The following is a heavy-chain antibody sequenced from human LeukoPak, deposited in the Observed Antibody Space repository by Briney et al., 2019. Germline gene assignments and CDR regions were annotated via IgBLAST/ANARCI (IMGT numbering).Heavy chain of an antibody. CDR2: ISGSGGST. D-gene: IGHD3-22*01. CDR1: GFTFSSYA. J-gene: IGHJ4*02. Sequence: PGGSLRLSCAASGFTFSSYAMSWVRQAPGKGLERVSAISGSGGSTYYADSVKGRFTISRDNSKNTLYLQMNSLRAEDTAVYYCAKGVYYYDSSGYYYGWGQGTLVTVSS. CDR3: AKGVYYYDSSGYYYG. V-gene: IGHV3-23*01.